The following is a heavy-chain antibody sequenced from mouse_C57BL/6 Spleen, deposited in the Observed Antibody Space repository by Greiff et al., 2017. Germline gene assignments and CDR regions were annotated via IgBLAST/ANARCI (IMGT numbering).Heavy chain of an antibody. CDR2: IYPGVGDT. Sequence: VQLQQSGPELVKPGASVKISCKASGYAFSSSWMNWVKQRPGKGLEWIGRIYPGVGDTNYNGKFKGKATLTADKSSSTAYMQLSSLTSEDSAVYFCARSRNDYDGAMDYWGQGTSVTVSS. D-gene: IGHD2-4*01. CDR3: ARSRNDYDGAMDY. CDR1: GYAFSSSW. V-gene: IGHV1-82*01. J-gene: IGHJ4*01.